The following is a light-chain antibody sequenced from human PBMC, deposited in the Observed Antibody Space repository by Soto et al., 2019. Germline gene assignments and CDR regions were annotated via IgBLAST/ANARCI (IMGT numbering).Light chain of an antibody. J-gene: IGLJ1*01. CDR3: NSYTGSSTYV. Sequence: SALTQPPSVSRSPGQSVAISCTGTSSDVGSYNRVSWYQQPPGAAPKLMIYEVSNRPSGVPDRFSGSKSGNTASLTISGLQAEDEADYYCNSYTGSSTYVFGTGTKVTVL. V-gene: IGLV2-18*02. CDR2: EVS. CDR1: SSDVGSYNR.